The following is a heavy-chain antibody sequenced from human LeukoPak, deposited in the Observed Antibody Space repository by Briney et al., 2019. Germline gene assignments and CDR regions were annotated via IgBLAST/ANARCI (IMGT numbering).Heavy chain of an antibody. CDR1: GFTFGSYG. V-gene: IGHV3-30*03. J-gene: IGHJ4*02. D-gene: IGHD4-17*01. Sequence: PGGSLRLSCAASGFTFGSYGMHWVRQAPGKGLEWVAVISYDGSNKYYADSVKGRFTISRDNSKNTLYLQMNSLRAENTAVYYCASGTTTVTTGYWGQGTLVTVSS. CDR2: ISYDGSNK. CDR3: ASGTTTVTTGY.